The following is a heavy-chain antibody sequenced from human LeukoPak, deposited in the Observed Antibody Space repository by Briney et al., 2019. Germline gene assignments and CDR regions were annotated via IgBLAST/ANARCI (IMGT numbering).Heavy chain of an antibody. D-gene: IGHD1-26*01. CDR2: IKQDGSEI. V-gene: IGHV3-7*01. CDR3: ARRRYSGSSQHFDY. J-gene: IGHJ4*02. Sequence: GGSLRLSCAASGFTFSNYWMSWVRLAPGKGLEWVANIKQDGSEIDSVDSLKGRFTISRDNAKNSVYLLMNSLRAEDTAVYYCARRRYSGSSQHFDYWGQGTLVTVSS. CDR1: GFTFSNYW.